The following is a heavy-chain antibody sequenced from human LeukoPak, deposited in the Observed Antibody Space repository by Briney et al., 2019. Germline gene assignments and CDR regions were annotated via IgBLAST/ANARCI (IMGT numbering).Heavy chain of an antibody. J-gene: IGHJ6*03. D-gene: IGHD3-3*01. CDR2: INPNSGGT. CDR1: GYTFTGYY. Sequence: ASVKVSCKASGYTFTGYYMHWVRQAPGQGLEWMGWINPNSGGTNYAQKFQGRVTVTRDTSISTAYMELSRLRSDDTAVYYCARDAVWSGYWDYYYYYMDVWGKGTTVTVSS. V-gene: IGHV1-2*02. CDR3: ARDAVWSGYWDYYYYYMDV.